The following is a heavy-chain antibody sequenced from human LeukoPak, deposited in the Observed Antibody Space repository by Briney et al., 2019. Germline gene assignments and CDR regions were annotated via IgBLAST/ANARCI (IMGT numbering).Heavy chain of an antibody. D-gene: IGHD2-15*01. V-gene: IGHV4-59*12. Sequence: SETLSLTCTVSGGSISSYYWSWIRQPPGKGLEWIGYIYYSGSTNYNPSLKSRVTISVDTSKNQFSLKLSSVAAADTAVYYCVLGYCSGGSCYGGLYFDYWGQGTLVTVSS. CDR1: GGSISSYY. J-gene: IGHJ4*02. CDR2: IYYSGST. CDR3: VLGYCSGGSCYGGLYFDY.